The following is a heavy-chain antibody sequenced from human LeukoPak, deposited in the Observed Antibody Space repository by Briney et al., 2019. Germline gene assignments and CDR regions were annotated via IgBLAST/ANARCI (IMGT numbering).Heavy chain of an antibody. Sequence: GGSLRLSCAASGFTSSSFGMQWVRQAPGKGLEWVAVVGTDGSAKFYADSVTGRFTISRDNSRNTLYLQMNSLRAEDTAVYHCVSELCTHRICSDFDYWGQGTLVTVSS. V-gene: IGHV3-30*03. D-gene: IGHD2-8*01. CDR3: VSELCTHRICSDFDY. J-gene: IGHJ4*02. CDR2: VGTDGSAK. CDR1: GFTSSSFG.